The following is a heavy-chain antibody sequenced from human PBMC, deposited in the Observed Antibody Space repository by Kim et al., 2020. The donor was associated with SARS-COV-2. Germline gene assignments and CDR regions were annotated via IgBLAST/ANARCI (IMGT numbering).Heavy chain of an antibody. CDR2: ISWNSGSI. D-gene: IGHD2-21*02. CDR3: AKDISNGGNSGGLGNHDAFDI. J-gene: IGHJ3*02. V-gene: IGHV3-9*01. Sequence: GGSLRLSCAASGFTFDDYAMHWVRQAPGKGLEWVSGISWNSGSIGYADSVKGRFTISRDNAKNSLYLQMNSLRAEDTALYYCAKDISNGGNSGGLGNHDAFDIWGQGTMVTVSS. CDR1: GFTFDDYA.